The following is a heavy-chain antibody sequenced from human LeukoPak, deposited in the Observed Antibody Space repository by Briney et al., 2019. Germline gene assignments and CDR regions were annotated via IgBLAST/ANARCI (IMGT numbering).Heavy chain of an antibody. CDR1: GDSISSRTYY. CDR2: IWNSGST. Sequence: SQTLSLTCSVSGDSISSRTYYWTWIRQHPEKGLEWIGYIWNSGSTNYNPALNRRGTISVDTSKNQFSLMLTSVTAADTAICYCARDVSSMFPNWFDPWGQGILVIVSS. CDR3: ARDVSSMFPNWFDP. J-gene: IGHJ5*02. V-gene: IGHV4-31*03. D-gene: IGHD6-6*01.